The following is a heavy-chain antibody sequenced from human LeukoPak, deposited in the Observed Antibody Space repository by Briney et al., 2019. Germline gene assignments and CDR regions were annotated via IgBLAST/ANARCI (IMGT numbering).Heavy chain of an antibody. Sequence: GASVKVSCKASGYTFTDYYIYWVRQAPGQGLEWMGWINPNSGGTKFAQKFQDRVTMTRDTSISTAYMELSSLRSEDTAVYYCARDHALDCGGDCYQRIFDYWGQGTLVTVSS. V-gene: IGHV1-2*02. J-gene: IGHJ4*02. CDR3: ARDHALDCGGDCYQRIFDY. CDR1: GYTFTDYY. CDR2: INPNSGGT. D-gene: IGHD2-21*02.